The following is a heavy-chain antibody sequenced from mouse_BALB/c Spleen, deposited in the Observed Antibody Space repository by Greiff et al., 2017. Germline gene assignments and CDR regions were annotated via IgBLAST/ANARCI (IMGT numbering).Heavy chain of an antibody. CDR3: ALFSVAY. CDR1: GFNIKDTY. Sequence: EVKLVESGAELVKPGASVKLSCTASGFNIKDTYMHWVKQRPEQGLEWIGRIDPANGNTKYDPKFQGKATITADTSSNTAYLQLSSLTSEDTAVYYCALFSVAYWGQGTLVTVSA. V-gene: IGHV14-3*02. CDR2: IDPANGNT. J-gene: IGHJ3*01.